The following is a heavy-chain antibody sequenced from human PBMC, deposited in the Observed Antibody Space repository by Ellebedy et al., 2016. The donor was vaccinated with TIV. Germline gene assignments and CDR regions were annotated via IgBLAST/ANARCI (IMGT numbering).Heavy chain of an antibody. D-gene: IGHD1-26*01. V-gene: IGHV3-53*01. Sequence: GESLKISCAASWFTVSSNYMSWVRQAPGKGLEWVSIIYSGGSTYYADYVKGRFTISRDNSKNTVYLQMNSLRAEDTAVYYCARVDLGRAFDSWGQGTLVTVSS. CDR1: WFTVSSNY. CDR3: ARVDLGRAFDS. J-gene: IGHJ4*02. CDR2: IYSGGST.